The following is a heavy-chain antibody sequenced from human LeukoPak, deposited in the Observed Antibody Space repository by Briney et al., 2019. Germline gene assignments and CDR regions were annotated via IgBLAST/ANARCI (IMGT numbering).Heavy chain of an antibody. CDR1: GFTFSNYW. J-gene: IGHJ4*02. CDR2: IKTDGSDK. D-gene: IGHD3-10*01. CDR3: ARDSLIPYGSGSYWGFDY. Sequence: GGSLRLSCAASGFTFSNYWMSWVRQAPGKGPEWVGDIKTDGSDKYYVGSVKGRFTISRDNAKNSLYLQMSSLRAEDTAVYYCARDSLIPYGSGSYWGFDYWGQGILVTVSS. V-gene: IGHV3-7*03.